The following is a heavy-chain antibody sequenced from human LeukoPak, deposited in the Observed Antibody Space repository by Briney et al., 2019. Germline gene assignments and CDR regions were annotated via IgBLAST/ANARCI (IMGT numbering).Heavy chain of an antibody. D-gene: IGHD3-22*01. CDR2: INHSGST. Sequence: SETLSLTCAVYGGSFSGYYWSWIRLPPGKGLEWIGEINHSGSTNYNPSLKSRVTISVDTSKNQFSLKLSSVTAADTAVYYCARNAPTYYYDSSGYYYLYYFDYWGQGTLVTVSS. J-gene: IGHJ4*02. CDR3: ARNAPTYYYDSSGYYYLYYFDY. CDR1: GGSFSGYY. V-gene: IGHV4-34*01.